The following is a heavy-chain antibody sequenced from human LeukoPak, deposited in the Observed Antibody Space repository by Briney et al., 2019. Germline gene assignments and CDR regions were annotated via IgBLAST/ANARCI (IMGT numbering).Heavy chain of an antibody. J-gene: IGHJ4*02. CDR2: IKQDESEK. CDR3: ARALDSSSSRYQAFEE. Sequence: GSLRLSCSASGFTFSNYWMSWVRQAPGKGPEWVANIKQDESEKYYVDSVKGRFTISRDNAKSSLYLQMNSLRAEDTAVYYCARALDSSSSRYQAFEEWGQGTLVTVSS. CDR1: GFTFSNYW. V-gene: IGHV3-7*01. D-gene: IGHD2-2*01.